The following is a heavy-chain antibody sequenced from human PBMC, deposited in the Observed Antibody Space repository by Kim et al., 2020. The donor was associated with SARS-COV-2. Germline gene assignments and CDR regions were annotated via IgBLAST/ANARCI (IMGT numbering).Heavy chain of an antibody. V-gene: IGHV3-30*18. D-gene: IGHD6-19*01. CDR2: ISYDGSNK. Sequence: GGSLRLSCAASGFTFSSYGMHWVRQAPGKGLEWVAVISYDGSNKYYADSVKGRFTISRDNSKNTLYLQMNSLRAEDTAVYYCAKLSIAVAGTGVDYWGQG. CDR3: AKLSIAVAGTGVDY. J-gene: IGHJ4*02. CDR1: GFTFSSYG.